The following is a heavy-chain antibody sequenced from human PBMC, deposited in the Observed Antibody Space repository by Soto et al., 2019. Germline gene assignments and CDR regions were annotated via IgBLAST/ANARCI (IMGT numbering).Heavy chain of an antibody. Sequence: ASVKVSCKASGCTFTGYYMHWVRQAPGQGLEWMGWINPNSGGTNYAQKFQGRVTMTRDTSISTAYMELSRLRSDDTAVYYCAREHSGVGATSLDYWGQGTLVTVSS. CDR1: GCTFTGYY. D-gene: IGHD1-26*01. J-gene: IGHJ4*02. CDR2: INPNSGGT. CDR3: AREHSGVGATSLDY. V-gene: IGHV1-2*02.